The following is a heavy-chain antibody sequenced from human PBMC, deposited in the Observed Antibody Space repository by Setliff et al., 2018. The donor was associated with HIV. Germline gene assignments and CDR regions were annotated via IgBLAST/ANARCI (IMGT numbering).Heavy chain of an antibody. CDR2: MNPDGSNT. J-gene: IGHJ3*02. V-gene: IGHV5-51*01. D-gene: IGHD3-16*01. CDR1: GYGFITYW. CDR3: ARFYGSYDVGGFDI. Sequence: PGESLKISCKGSGYGFITYWIGWVRQRPGKGLEWMGIMNPDGSNTRYSPSFQGQVTISVDESISTAYLQWSSLKASDTAFYYCARFYGSYDVGGFDIWGQGTEVTVS.